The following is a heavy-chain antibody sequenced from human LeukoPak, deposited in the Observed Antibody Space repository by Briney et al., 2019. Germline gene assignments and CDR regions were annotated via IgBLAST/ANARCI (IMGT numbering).Heavy chain of an antibody. CDR2: ISGSGGST. D-gene: IGHD3-10*01. Sequence: GGSLRLSCAASGFTFSSYAMSWVRQAPGKGLEWVSAISGSGGSTYYADSVKGRFTISRDNSKNTLYLQMNSLRAEDTAVYYCARLVWSDGARFDYWGQGTLVTVSS. J-gene: IGHJ4*02. CDR1: GFTFSSYA. V-gene: IGHV3-23*01. CDR3: ARLVWSDGARFDY.